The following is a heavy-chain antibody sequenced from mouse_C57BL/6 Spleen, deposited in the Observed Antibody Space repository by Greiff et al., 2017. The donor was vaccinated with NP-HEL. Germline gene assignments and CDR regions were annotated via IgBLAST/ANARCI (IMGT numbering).Heavy chain of an antibody. D-gene: IGHD3-2*02. J-gene: IGHJ4*01. CDR3: ARRSSGYDAMDY. V-gene: IGHV1-69*01. CDR1: GYTFTSYW. CDR2: IDPSDSYT. Sequence: QVQLQQPGAELVMPGASVKLSCKASGYTFTSYWMHWVKQRPGQGLEWIGEIDPSDSYTNYNQKFKGKSTLTVDKSSSTAYMQLSSLTSEDSAVYYCARRSSGYDAMDYWGQGTSVTVSS.